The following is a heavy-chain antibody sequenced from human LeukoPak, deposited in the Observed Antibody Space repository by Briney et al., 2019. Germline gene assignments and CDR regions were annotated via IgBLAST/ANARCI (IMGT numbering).Heavy chain of an antibody. CDR2: ISGSGGGT. CDR3: AKGRPDYYDSSGYYYRGF. V-gene: IGHV3-23*01. Sequence: GGSLTLSCTVSGVTFSSYALIWVRQAPGKGLEWVSAISGSGGGTYYAASVKGRFTISRDNSQKTVYLQMNSLRGESNAVYYCAKGRPDYYDSSGYYYRGFWAQGTLVSVSS. J-gene: IGHJ4*02. D-gene: IGHD3-22*01. CDR1: GVTFSSYA.